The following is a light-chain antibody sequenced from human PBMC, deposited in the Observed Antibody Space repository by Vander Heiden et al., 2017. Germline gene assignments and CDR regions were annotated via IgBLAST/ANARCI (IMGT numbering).Light chain of an antibody. V-gene: IGLV3-1*01. CDR1: NLGDQY. CDR3: QAWDTNTAV. CDR2: HND. Sequence: SFELTQPPSVSVSPGQTASITCPADNLGDQYVGWYQHIPGQSPLLVIYHNDKRPSGIPGRFSGSNSGHTATLTISGAQALDEADYFCQAWDTNTAVFGGGTKLTVL. J-gene: IGLJ2*01.